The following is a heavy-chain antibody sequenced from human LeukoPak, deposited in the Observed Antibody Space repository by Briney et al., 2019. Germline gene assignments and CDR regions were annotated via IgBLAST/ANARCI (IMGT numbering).Heavy chain of an antibody. Sequence: SETLSLTCAVSGYSISSGYYWGWIRQPPGKGLEWIGRVYHTRSTYYNPSLQSRVTTSADTSKNQSSLKLSSVTAAGTAVYYCERDQWRWNSGSYYKDYWGQGTLVTVSS. J-gene: IGHJ4*02. D-gene: IGHD1-26*01. CDR1: GYSISSGYY. CDR2: VYHTRST. CDR3: ERDQWRWNSGSYYKDY. V-gene: IGHV4-38-2*02.